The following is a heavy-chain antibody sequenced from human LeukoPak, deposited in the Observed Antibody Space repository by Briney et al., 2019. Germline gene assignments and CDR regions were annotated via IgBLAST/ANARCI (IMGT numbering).Heavy chain of an antibody. V-gene: IGHV1-46*01. D-gene: IGHD3-3*01. CDR1: GYTFINNW. Sequence: ASVKISCKASGYTFINNWMHWVRQAPGQGLEWVGLINPTGSGTLYAQKFQGRVTMTRDMSTSTDYMELSSLRAEDTAVYYCARGSRLGVVERDAFGIWGQGTMVTVSS. CDR3: ARGSRLGVVERDAFGI. CDR2: INPTGSGT. J-gene: IGHJ3*02.